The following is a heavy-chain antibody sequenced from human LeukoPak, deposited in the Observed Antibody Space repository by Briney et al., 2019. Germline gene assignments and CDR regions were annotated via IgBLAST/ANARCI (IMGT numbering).Heavy chain of an antibody. V-gene: IGHV4-59*08. CDR3: ARRGTMVRGVYYSGVDV. D-gene: IGHD3-10*01. Sequence: SETLSLTCTVSGGSMSSYYWSWIRQPPGKGLEWIGYIYYRGSTNYNPSLKSRVTISLGTSKNQFSLQLSSVTAADTAVYYCARRGTMVRGVYYSGVDVWGQGTTVTASS. CDR1: GGSMSSYY. CDR2: IYYRGST. J-gene: IGHJ6*02.